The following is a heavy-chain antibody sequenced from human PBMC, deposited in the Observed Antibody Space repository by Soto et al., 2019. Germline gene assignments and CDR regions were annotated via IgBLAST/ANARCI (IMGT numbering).Heavy chain of an antibody. D-gene: IGHD4-17*01. CDR3: ARDPDDYPIHYFDY. J-gene: IGHJ4*02. V-gene: IGHV4-59*01. CDR2: IYYSGST. Sequence: SETLSLTCTVSGGSISNYYWSWIRQPPGKGLEWIGYIYYSGSTNYNPSLKSRVTISIDTSKNQFSLKLSSVTAADTAVYYCARDPDDYPIHYFDYWGQGALVTVSS. CDR1: GGSISNYY.